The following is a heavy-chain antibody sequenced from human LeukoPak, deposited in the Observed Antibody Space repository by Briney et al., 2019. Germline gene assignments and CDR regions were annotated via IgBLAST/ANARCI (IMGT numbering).Heavy chain of an antibody. CDR2: FDPEDGET. Sequence: GASVKVSCKVSGYTLTELSMHWVRQAPGKGLEWMGGFDPEDGETIYAQKFQGRVTMTEDTSTDTAYMELSSLRSEDTAVYYCATLPFSSWYVDYWGQGTLVTVSS. V-gene: IGHV1-24*01. CDR1: GYTLTELS. CDR3: ATLPFSSWYVDY. D-gene: IGHD6-13*01. J-gene: IGHJ4*02.